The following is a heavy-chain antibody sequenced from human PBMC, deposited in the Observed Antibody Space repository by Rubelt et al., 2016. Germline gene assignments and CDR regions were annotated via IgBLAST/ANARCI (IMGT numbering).Heavy chain of an antibody. Sequence: QVQLQQWGAGLVKPSETLSLTCAVYGGSFSGYSWTWIHQPPGKGLEWLGEISHRGRTNYNPSLKSRFTLSVDTFKTQSSLKLTSVTAADTTVYYCARERIAARWLCDPWAQGTLVTVSS. CDR1: GGSFSGYS. J-gene: IGHJ5*02. D-gene: IGHD6-6*01. CDR2: ISHRGRT. CDR3: ARERIAARWLCDP. V-gene: IGHV4-34*01.